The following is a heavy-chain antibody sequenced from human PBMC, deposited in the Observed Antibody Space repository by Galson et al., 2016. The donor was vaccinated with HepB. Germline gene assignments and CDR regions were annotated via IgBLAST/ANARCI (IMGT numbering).Heavy chain of an antibody. J-gene: IGHJ4*02. CDR1: GFSLSTSAVG. V-gene: IGHV2-5*02. Sequence: PALVKPTQTLTLTCTFSGFSLSTSAVGVGWNRQPPGKALEWLALIYWDDDTRYSPSQKRRLTITKDTSKNQVILIITNMDPLDTATYYCAHSDGAAAGTTTFDYWAQGTLVTVSS. CDR3: AHSDGAAAGTTTFDY. CDR2: IYWDDDT. D-gene: IGHD6-13*01.